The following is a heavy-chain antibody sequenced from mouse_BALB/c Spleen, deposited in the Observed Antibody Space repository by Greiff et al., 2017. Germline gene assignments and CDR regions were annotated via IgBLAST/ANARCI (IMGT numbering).Heavy chain of an antibody. Sequence: VQLQQSGAELVRPGTSVKVSCKASGYAFTNYLIEWVKQRPGQGLEWIGVINPGSGGTNYNEKFKGKATLTADKSSSTAYMELSSLTSEDSAVYYCTRREITTGAWFAYWGQGTLVTVSA. CDR2: INPGSGGT. D-gene: IGHD2-4*01. J-gene: IGHJ3*01. CDR1: GYAFTNYL. V-gene: IGHV1-54*01. CDR3: TRREITTGAWFAY.